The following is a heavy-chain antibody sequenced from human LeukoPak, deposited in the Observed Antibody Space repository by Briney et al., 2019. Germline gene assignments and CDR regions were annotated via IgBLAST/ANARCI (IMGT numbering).Heavy chain of an antibody. D-gene: IGHD3-16*01. CDR1: GYTFTGYY. CDR2: INPNSGGT. V-gene: IGHV1-2*02. CDR3: ARDLEPFDPLDY. Sequence: GASVKVSCKASGYTFTGYYMHWVRQAPGQGLEWMGWINPNSGGTNYAQKFQGRVTMTRDTSISTAYMELSRLRSGDTAVYYCARDLEPFDPLDYWGQGTLVTVSS. J-gene: IGHJ4*02.